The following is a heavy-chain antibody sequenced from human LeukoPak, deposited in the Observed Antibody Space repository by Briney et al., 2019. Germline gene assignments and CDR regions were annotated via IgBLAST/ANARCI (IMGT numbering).Heavy chain of an antibody. V-gene: IGHV3-7*01. CDR3: ARGVTGTLWTTYYYYYYMDV. D-gene: IGHD1-7*01. CDR2: IKQDGSEK. J-gene: IGHJ6*03. Sequence: GGSLRLSCAASGFTFSSYWMSWVRQAPGKGLEWVANIKQDGSEKYYVDSVKGRFTISRDNAKNSLYLQMNSLRAEDTAVYYCARGVTGTLWTTYYYYYYMDVWGKGTTVTISS. CDR1: GFTFSSYW.